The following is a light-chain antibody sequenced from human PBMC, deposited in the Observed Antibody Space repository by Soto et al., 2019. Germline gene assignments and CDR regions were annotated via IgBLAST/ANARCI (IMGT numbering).Light chain of an antibody. CDR2: DSS. CDR1: QDISNY. CDR3: QHYDHLPLT. J-gene: IGKJ4*01. Sequence: DVQMTQSPSSLSASVGDRVTITCQASQDISNYLNWYQQRPGKAPKLLIYDSSNLETGVPSRFSGDGSGTHFTFTISSLRPEHIGTYYCQHYDHLPLTFGGGTKVAIK. V-gene: IGKV1-33*01.